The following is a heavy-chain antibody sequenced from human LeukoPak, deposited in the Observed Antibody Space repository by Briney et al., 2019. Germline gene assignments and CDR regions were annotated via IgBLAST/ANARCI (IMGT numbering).Heavy chain of an antibody. V-gene: IGHV3-23*01. J-gene: IGHJ4*02. CDR3: AKDLLYGDFGNFNFDY. CDR2: IIGSGGST. D-gene: IGHD4-17*01. CDR1: GFTFSSYA. Sequence: PGGPLRLSCAASGFTFSSYAMSWVRQAPGKGLEWVSAIIGSGGSTYYADSVKGRFTISRDNSKNTLYLQMNSLRAEDTAVYYCAKDLLYGDFGNFNFDYWGQGTLVTVSS.